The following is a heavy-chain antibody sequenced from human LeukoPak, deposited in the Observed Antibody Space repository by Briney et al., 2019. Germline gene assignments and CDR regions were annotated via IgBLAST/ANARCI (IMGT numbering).Heavy chain of an antibody. Sequence: GGSLRLSCAASGFTLSSYVMHWVRQAPGEGLEWVSVTGHSGDPTYYADSVKGRFTISRDNSKNMLYLQMNSLRAEDTAVYYCATSKGHSSSYEGLFDYWGQGTLVTVSS. CDR2: TGHSGDPT. CDR3: ATSKGHSSSYEGLFDY. D-gene: IGHD6-13*01. CDR1: GFTLSSYV. J-gene: IGHJ4*02. V-gene: IGHV3-23*01.